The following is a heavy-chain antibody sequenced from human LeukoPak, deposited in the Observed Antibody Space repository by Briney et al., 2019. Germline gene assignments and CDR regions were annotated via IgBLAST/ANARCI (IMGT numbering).Heavy chain of an antibody. CDR1: GGSLSRGSYS. CDR2: IFHNGNT. CDR3: ARGGRSIFGVVHNVYYYYGMDV. Sequence: PSETLSLTCAVSGGSLSRGSYSWSWIRQPPGKGLEWIGYIFHNGNTHYNPSLKSRVTLSIDKSKNQFSLKLSSVTAADTAVYYCARGGRSIFGVVHNVYYYYGMDVWGQGTTVTVSS. V-gene: IGHV4-30-2*01. J-gene: IGHJ6*02. D-gene: IGHD3-3*01.